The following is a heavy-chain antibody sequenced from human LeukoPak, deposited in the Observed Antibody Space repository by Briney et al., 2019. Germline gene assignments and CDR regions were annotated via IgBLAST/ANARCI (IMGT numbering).Heavy chain of an antibody. V-gene: IGHV4-34*01. D-gene: IGHD6-6*01. CDR2: INHSGST. CDR3: ARRSSSSIDY. Sequence: SETLSLTCAVYGGSFSGYYWSWIRQPPGKGLEWIGEINHSGSTNYNPSLKSRVTISVDTSKNQFSLKLSSVTAADTAVYYCARRSSSSIDYWGQGTLVTVSS. CDR1: GGSFSGYY. J-gene: IGHJ4*02.